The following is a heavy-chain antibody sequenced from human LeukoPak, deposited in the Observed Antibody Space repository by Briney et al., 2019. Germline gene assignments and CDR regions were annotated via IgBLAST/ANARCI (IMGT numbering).Heavy chain of an antibody. J-gene: IGHJ3*02. V-gene: IGHV1-8*01. CDR1: GYTFTSYD. Sequence: ASVKVSCKASGYTFTSYDINWVRQATGQGLEWMGLMNPNSGNTGYAQKFQGRVTMTRNTSISTAYMELSSLRSEDTAVYYCATYTAIVAGDAFDIWGQGTMVTVSS. CDR3: ATYTAIVAGDAFDI. CDR2: MNPNSGNT. D-gene: IGHD5-18*01.